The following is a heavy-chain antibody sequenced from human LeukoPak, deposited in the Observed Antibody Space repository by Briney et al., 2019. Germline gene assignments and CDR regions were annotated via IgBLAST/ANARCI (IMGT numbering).Heavy chain of an antibody. CDR1: GFTFSSYE. J-gene: IGHJ4*02. V-gene: IGHV3-48*03. D-gene: IGHD1-26*01. CDR2: ISSSGSTI. CDR3: ARDVVGALDY. Sequence: PGGSLRLSCAASGFTFSSYEMNWVRQAPGKGLEWVSYISSSGSTIYYADSVKGRFTISRDNGKNSLYLQMHSLRAEDTAVYYCARDVVGALDYWGQGTLVTVSS.